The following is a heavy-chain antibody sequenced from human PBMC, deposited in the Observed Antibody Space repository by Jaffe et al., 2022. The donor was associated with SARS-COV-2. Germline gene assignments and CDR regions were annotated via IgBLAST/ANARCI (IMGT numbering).Heavy chain of an antibody. Sequence: QVQLVESGGGVVQPGRSLRLSCAASGFTFSSYGMHWVRQAPGKGLEWVAVIWYDGSNKYYADSVKGRFTISRDNSKNTLYLQMNSLRAEDTAVYYCAREEAQQRGPGGYFDLWGRGTLVTVSS. D-gene: IGHD6-13*01. CDR3: AREEAQQRGPGGYFDL. V-gene: IGHV3-33*01. CDR2: IWYDGSNK. CDR1: GFTFSSYG. J-gene: IGHJ2*01.